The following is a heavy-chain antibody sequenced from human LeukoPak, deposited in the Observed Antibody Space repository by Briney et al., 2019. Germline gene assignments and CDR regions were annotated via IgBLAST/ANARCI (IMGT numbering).Heavy chain of an antibody. V-gene: IGHV1-69*05. J-gene: IGHJ5*02. CDR1: GGTISSYA. CDR2: IIPIFGTA. D-gene: IGHD3-3*01. Sequence: SVKVSCKASGGTISSYAISWVRQAPGQGLEWMGGIIPIFGTANYAQKFQGRVTITTDESTSTAYMELSSLRSEDTAVYYCARVRYDFWSGYTRNWFDPWGQGTLVTVSS. CDR3: ARVRYDFWSGYTRNWFDP.